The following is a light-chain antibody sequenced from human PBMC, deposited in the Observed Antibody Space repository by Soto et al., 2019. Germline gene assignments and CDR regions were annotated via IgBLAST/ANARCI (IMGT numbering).Light chain of an antibody. Sequence: EIVMTQSPATLSVSPGERATLSCRASQSVSGNLAWYQQKPGQAPRLLIYGASTRATGIPARFSGSGSGTESTLTISSLQAEDFAVYYCQQYNNWPPSFGQGTKVEIK. J-gene: IGKJ1*01. CDR1: QSVSGN. CDR2: GAS. CDR3: QQYNNWPPS. V-gene: IGKV3-15*01.